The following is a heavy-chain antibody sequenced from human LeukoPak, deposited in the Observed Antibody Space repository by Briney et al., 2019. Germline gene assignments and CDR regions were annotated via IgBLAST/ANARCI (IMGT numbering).Heavy chain of an antibody. D-gene: IGHD5-18*01. CDR2: IYYSGST. V-gene: IGHV4-39*01. J-gene: IGHJ3*02. CDR1: GGSISSSSSY. Sequence: PSETLSLTCTVSGGSISSSSSYWGWIRQPPGKGLEWIGSIYYSGSTYYNPSLKSRVTISVDTSKNQFSLKLSSVTAADTAVYYCASALNSNTNSYGLSDDAFDIWGQGTMVTVSS. CDR3: ASALNSNTNSYGLSDDAFDI.